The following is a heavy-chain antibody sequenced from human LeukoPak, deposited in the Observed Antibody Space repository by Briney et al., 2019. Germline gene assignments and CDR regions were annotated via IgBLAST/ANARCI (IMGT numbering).Heavy chain of an antibody. J-gene: IGHJ4*02. V-gene: IGHV3-53*01. CDR3: ARGYYYGSGSYFDY. CDR2: IYSGGST. CDR1: GFTVSSNY. D-gene: IGHD3-10*01. Sequence: PGGSLRLSCAASGFTVSSNYVSWVRQAPGKGLEWVSVIYSGGSTYYADSVKGRFTISRDNSKNTLYLQVNSLRAEDTAVYYCARGYYYGSGSYFDYWGQGTLVTVSS.